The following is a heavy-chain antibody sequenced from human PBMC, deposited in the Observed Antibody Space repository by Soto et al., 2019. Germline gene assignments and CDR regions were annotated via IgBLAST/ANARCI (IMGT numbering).Heavy chain of an antibody. CDR3: ASGGYCSSTSCYGSYYYGMDV. V-gene: IGHV3-74*01. J-gene: IGHJ6*02. CDR2: INSDGSST. D-gene: IGHD2-2*01. Sequence: GGSLRLSCAASGFTFSSYWMHWVRQAPGKGLVWVSRINSDGSSTSYADSVKGRFTISRDNAKNTLYLQMNSLRAEDTAVYYCASGGYCSSTSCYGSYYYGMDVWGQGTTVTVSS. CDR1: GFTFSSYW.